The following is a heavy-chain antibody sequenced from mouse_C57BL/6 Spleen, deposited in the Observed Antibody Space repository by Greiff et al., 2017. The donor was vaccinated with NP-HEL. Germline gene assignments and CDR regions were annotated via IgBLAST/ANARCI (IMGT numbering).Heavy chain of an antibody. D-gene: IGHD2-5*01. CDR1: GYSITSGYY. CDR3: ATSNYHYAMDY. Sequence: DVQLQESGPGLVKPSQSLSLTCSVTGYSITSGYYWNWIRQFPGNKLEWMGYISYDGSNNYNPSLKNRIYITRDTSKNQFFLKLNSVTTEDTATYYCATSNYHYAMDYWGQGTSVTVSS. V-gene: IGHV3-6*01. CDR2: ISYDGSN. J-gene: IGHJ4*01.